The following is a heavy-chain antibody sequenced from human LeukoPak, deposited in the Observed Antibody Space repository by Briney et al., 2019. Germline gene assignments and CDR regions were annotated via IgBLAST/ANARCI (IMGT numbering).Heavy chain of an antibody. CDR1: GFTFSSYG. CDR2: ISYDGSNK. V-gene: IGHV3-30*18. CDR3: AKDSKRTRGIGGSCNWFDP. Sequence: GRSLRLSCAASGFTFSSYGMHWVRQAPGKGLEWVAVISYDGSNKYYADSVKGRFTISRDNSKNTLYLQTNSLRAEDTAVYYCAKDSKRTRGIGGSCNWFDPWGREPWSPSPQ. D-gene: IGHD2-15*01. J-gene: IGHJ5*02.